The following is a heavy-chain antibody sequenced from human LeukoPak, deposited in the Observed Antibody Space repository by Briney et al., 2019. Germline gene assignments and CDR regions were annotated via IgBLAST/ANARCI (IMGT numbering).Heavy chain of an antibody. CDR2: IYHSGST. Sequence: SETLSLTCAVPGGSISSSNWWSWVRQPPGKGLEWIGEIYHSGSTNYNPSLKSRVTISVDKSKNQFSLKLSSVTAADTAVYYCARVSHYDSSGYYHYFDYWGQGTLVTVSS. CDR1: GGSISSSNW. CDR3: ARVSHYDSSGYYHYFDY. J-gene: IGHJ4*02. V-gene: IGHV4-4*02. D-gene: IGHD3-22*01.